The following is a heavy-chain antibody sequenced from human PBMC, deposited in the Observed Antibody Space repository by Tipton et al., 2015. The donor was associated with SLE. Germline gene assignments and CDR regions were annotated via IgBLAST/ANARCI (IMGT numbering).Heavy chain of an antibody. Sequence: VQLVQSGGGWVQPGGSLRLSCAASGFTFSSYWMSWVRQAPGKGLVWVANIKQDGSDKFYADSVKGRFTISRDNAKNSLYLQMNSLRAEDTAVYFCTRDRDGKDYWGQGTLVTVSS. CDR1: GFTFSSYW. CDR2: IKQDGSDK. J-gene: IGHJ4*02. CDR3: TRDRDGKDY. V-gene: IGHV3-7*01. D-gene: IGHD5-24*01.